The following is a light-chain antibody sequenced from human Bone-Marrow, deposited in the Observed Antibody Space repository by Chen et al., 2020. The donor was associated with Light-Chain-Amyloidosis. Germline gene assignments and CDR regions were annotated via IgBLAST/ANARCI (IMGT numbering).Light chain of an antibody. CDR2: EDD. Sequence: FMLTQPHSGSESPGKPVIISCTRSSGSIATNYVQWYQQRPGRSPTTVIYEDDQRATGVPERFSGSIDRTSNTATHSSSGLKTEDEADYYCQSYQGSSEGVFGGGTKLTVL. V-gene: IGLV6-57*01. J-gene: IGLJ3*02. CDR1: SGSIATNY. CDR3: QSYQGSSEGV.